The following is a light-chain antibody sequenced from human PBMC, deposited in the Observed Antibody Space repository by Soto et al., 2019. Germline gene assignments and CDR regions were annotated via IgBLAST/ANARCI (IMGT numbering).Light chain of an antibody. J-gene: IGKJ1*01. V-gene: IGKV1-5*01. CDR1: QSIGSY. Sequence: DIPMTQSPSTLSASVGDRVTITCRASQSIGSYVAWYQQKPGKAPKVLIYDASSLESGVPSRFSGSGSGTEFTLTISSLQPDDFATYYCQQYNDSPWTFGQGTKVEIK. CDR2: DAS. CDR3: QQYNDSPWT.